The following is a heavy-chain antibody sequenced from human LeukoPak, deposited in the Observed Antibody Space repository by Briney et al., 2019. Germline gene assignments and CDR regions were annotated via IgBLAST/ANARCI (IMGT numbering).Heavy chain of an antibody. V-gene: IGHV1-2*02. CDR3: ARDLAAAGTSWFDP. CDR1: AYTFTGYY. Sequence: AASVKVSCKTSAYTFTGYYMHWVRQAPGQGLEWMGWINPNSGGTNYAQKFQGRVTMTRDTSISTAYMELSRLRSDDTTVYYCARDLAAAGTSWFDPWGQGTLVTVSS. D-gene: IGHD6-13*01. CDR2: INPNSGGT. J-gene: IGHJ5*02.